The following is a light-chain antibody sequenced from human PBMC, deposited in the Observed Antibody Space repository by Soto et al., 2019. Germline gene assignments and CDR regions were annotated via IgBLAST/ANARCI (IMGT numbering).Light chain of an antibody. CDR3: SSYAGSNNFV. Sequence: QSVLTHPPSASGSPGQSVTISCTGTSSDVGGYNYVSWYQQHPGKAPKLMIYEVSKRPSGVPDRFSGSKSGNTASLTVSGLQAQDEADYYCSSYAGSNNFVFGPGTKVTV. CDR1: SSDVGGYNY. J-gene: IGLJ1*01. V-gene: IGLV2-8*01. CDR2: EVS.